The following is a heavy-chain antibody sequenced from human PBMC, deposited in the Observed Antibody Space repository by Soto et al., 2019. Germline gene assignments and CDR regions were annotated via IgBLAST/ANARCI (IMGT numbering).Heavy chain of an antibody. CDR3: VKGEYYYDSSGYYPFDY. CDR1: GFTFSSYA. J-gene: IGHJ4*02. CDR2: ISTNGGST. D-gene: IGHD3-22*01. Sequence: LRLSCSASGFTFSSYAMHWVRQAPGKGLEYVSSISTNGGSTHYADSVKGRFTISRDNSKNTQYLQMSILRADDTALYYCVKGEYYYDSSGYYPFDYWGQGTLVTVS. V-gene: IGHV3-64D*06.